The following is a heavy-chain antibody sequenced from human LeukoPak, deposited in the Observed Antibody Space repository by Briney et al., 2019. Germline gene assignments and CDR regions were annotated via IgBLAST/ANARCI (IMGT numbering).Heavy chain of an antibody. V-gene: IGHV4-59*08. J-gene: IGHJ5*02. CDR2: IYNSGST. D-gene: IGHD3-16*01. CDR1: GGSISSYY. CDR3: ARLMGGLRWFDP. Sequence: SETLSLTCTISGGSISSYYWSWIRQPPGKGLEWIGYIYNSGSTNYNPSLKSRVTISVDTSKNHFSLKLSSVTAADTAVYYCARLMGGLRWFDPWGQGTLVIVSS.